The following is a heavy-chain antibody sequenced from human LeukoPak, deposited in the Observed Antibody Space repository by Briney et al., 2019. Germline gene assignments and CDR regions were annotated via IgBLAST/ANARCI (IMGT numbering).Heavy chain of an antibody. D-gene: IGHD5-24*01. J-gene: IGHJ4*02. Sequence: SVKVSCKASGGTFSSYAISWVRQAPGQGLEWMGRIIPIFGIANYAQKFQGRVTITADKSTSTAYMELSSLRSEDTAVYYCARDRDGYINYWAQGTLVTVSS. CDR2: IIPIFGIA. CDR3: ARDRDGYINY. V-gene: IGHV1-69*04. CDR1: GGTFSSYA.